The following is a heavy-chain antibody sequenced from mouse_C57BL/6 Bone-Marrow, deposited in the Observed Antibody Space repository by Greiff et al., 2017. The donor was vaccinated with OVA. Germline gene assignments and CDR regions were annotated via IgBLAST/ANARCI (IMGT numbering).Heavy chain of an antibody. CDR3: ARSKVRTWFAY. CDR2: INPYNGGT. V-gene: IGHV1-19*01. J-gene: IGHJ3*01. CDR1: GYTFTDYY. Sequence: VQLQQSGPVLVKPGASVKMSCKASGYTFTDYYMNWVKQSHGKSLEWIGVINPYNGGTSYNQKFKGKATLTVDKSSSTAYMELNSLTSEDSAVYYCARSKVRTWFAYWGQGTLVTVSA.